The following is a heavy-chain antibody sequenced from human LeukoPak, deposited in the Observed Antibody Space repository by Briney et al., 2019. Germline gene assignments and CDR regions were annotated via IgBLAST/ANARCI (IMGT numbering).Heavy chain of an antibody. V-gene: IGHV3-15*01. CDR3: TRQSDY. CDR1: GFTFSNAW. J-gene: IGHJ4*02. Sequence: GGSLRLSCAASGFTFSNAWMSWVRQAPGKGLEWVGRITSKTDGGTTDYAAPVKGRFTISRDDSKNTLYLQMNSLKTEETAVYNVTRQSDYWGQGTLVAVSS. CDR2: ITSKTDGGTT.